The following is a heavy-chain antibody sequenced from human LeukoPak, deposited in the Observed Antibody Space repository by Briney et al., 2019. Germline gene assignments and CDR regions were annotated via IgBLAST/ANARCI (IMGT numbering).Heavy chain of an antibody. D-gene: IGHD3-9*01. CDR3: ARGDYDILTGLNDY. CDR1: GYTFTDYY. Sequence: VASVKVSCKASGYTFTDYYMHWVRQAPGQGLEWMGWINPNSGGTNYAQKFQGRVTMTRDTSISTAYMELSRLRSDDTAVYYCARGDYDILTGLNDYWGQGTLVAVSS. V-gene: IGHV1-2*02. CDR2: INPNSGGT. J-gene: IGHJ4*02.